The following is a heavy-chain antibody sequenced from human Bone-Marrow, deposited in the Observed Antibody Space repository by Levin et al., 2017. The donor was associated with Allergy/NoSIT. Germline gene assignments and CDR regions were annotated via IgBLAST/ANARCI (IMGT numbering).Heavy chain of an antibody. Sequence: GESLKISCAASGFTFSSYAMHWVRQAPGKGLEWVAVISYDGSNKYYADSVKGRFTISRDNSKNTLYLQMNSLRAEDTAVYYCARNSAGYSSSWYLALYYYGMDVWGQGTTVTVSS. CDR1: GFTFSSYA. J-gene: IGHJ6*02. CDR2: ISYDGSNK. D-gene: IGHD6-13*01. V-gene: IGHV3-30-3*01. CDR3: ARNSAGYSSSWYLALYYYGMDV.